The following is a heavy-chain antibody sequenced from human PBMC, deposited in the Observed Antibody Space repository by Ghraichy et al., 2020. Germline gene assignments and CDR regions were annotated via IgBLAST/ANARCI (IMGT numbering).Heavy chain of an antibody. V-gene: IGHV3-30*18. Sequence: GGSLRLSCAASGFTFSSYGMHWVRQAPGKGLEWVAVISYDGSNKYYADSVKGRFTISRDNSKNTLYLQMNSLRAEDTAVYYCAKAQYSSGPDAFDIWGQGTMVTVSS. CDR3: AKAQYSSGPDAFDI. J-gene: IGHJ3*02. CDR2: ISYDGSNK. D-gene: IGHD6-19*01. CDR1: GFTFSSYG.